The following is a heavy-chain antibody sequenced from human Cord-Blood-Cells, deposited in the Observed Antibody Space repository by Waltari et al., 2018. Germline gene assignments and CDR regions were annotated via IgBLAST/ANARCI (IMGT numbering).Heavy chain of an antibody. CDR2: IFSNGEK. V-gene: IGHV2-26*01. CDR1: GFSLSNARMG. Sequence: QLTLTESGPVLVKPTETLPLTCAVSGFSLSNARMGVSWIRQPPGKALGWLAHIFSNGEKSYRTTVEGGLTVSKDASKSEVVRARADMDAVGTATYYCARLVSNSVVVVAATEGWFDPWGQGTLVTVSS. CDR3: ARLVSNSVVVVAATEGWFDP. J-gene: IGHJ5*02. D-gene: IGHD2-15*01.